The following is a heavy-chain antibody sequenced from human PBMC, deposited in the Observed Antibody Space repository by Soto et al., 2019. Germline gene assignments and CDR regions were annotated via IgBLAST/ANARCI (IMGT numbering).Heavy chain of an antibody. Sequence: SETLCLTCTVSGGYSRSGGYCWSWIRQHPGKGLEWIGYIYYSGSTYYNPSLKSRVTISVDTSKNQFSLKLSSVTAADTAVYYCARYLRGLSIPRSFNYSPGMDAWGHGPTVTVS. CDR3: ARYLRGLSIPRSFNYSPGMDA. CDR2: IYYSGST. V-gene: IGHV4-31*03. D-gene: IGHD3-10*01. J-gene: IGHJ6*02. CDR1: GGYSRSGGYC.